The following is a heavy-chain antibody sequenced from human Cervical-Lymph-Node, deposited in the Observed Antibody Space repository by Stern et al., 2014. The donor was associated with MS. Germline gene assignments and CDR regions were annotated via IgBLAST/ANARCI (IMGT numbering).Heavy chain of an antibody. CDR2: IWYKGSNK. D-gene: IGHD2-2*02. CDR3: ARSRCSSTSCYTSEDYFDY. Sequence: VQLEESGGGVVQPGGSLRLSCAASGFTFSSYGMHWVRQAPGKGLEWVAVIWYKGSNKYYADSVKGRCTITRDNSKNTLYLQMNSLRAEDTAVYYCARSRCSSTSCYTSEDYFDYWGQGTLVTVSS. V-gene: IGHV3-33*01. CDR1: GFTFSSYG. J-gene: IGHJ4*02.